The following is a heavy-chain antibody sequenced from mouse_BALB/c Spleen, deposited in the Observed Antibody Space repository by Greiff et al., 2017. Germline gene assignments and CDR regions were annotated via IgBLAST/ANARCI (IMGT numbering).Heavy chain of an antibody. CDR3: ASYGTAY. J-gene: IGHJ3*01. Sequence: LVESGAELAKPGASVKMSCKASGYTFTSYWMHWVKQRPGQGLEWIGYINPSTGYTEYNQKFKDKATLTADKSSSTAYMQLSSLTSEDSAVYYCASYGTAYWGQGTLVTVSA. CDR2: INPSTGYT. V-gene: IGHV1-7*01. D-gene: IGHD1-1*01. CDR1: GYTFTSYW.